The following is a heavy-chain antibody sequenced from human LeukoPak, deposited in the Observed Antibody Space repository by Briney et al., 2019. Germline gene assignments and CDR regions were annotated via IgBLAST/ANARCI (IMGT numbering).Heavy chain of an antibody. CDR1: GGSISSYY. V-gene: IGHV4-59*01. CDR3: ARDPRGGTSRDNWFDP. D-gene: IGHD1-1*01. CDR2: IYYSGST. J-gene: IGHJ5*02. Sequence: PSETLSLTCTVSGGSISSYYWSWIRQPPGKGLEWIGYIYYSGSTNYNPSLKSRVTISVDTSKNQFSLKLNSVTAADTAVYYCARDPRGGTSRDNWFDPWGQGTLVTVSS.